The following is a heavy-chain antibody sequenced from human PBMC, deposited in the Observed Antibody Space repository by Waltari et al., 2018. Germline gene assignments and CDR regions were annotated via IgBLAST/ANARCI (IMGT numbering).Heavy chain of an antibody. CDR3: VRDGSRPWGHAFDR. D-gene: IGHD3-16*01. Sequence: QVQLEESGPGLVKPSQTLSLTCTVPGDSIGSGNYYWSWIRQSPGKGLEWIGYIYYSGTTDYNPSLRSRVTISVDTSKNQFSLKLTSVTSADTAVYYCVRDGSRPWGHAFDRWGQGTMVTVSS. J-gene: IGHJ3*02. CDR2: IYYSGTT. CDR1: GDSIGSGNYY. V-gene: IGHV4-30-4*01.